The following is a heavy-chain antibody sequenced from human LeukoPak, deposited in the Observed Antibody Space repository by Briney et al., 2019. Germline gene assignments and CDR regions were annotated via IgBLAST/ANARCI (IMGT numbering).Heavy chain of an antibody. J-gene: IGHJ6*04. CDR3: AELGITMIGGV. D-gene: IGHD3-10*02. V-gene: IGHV3-48*04. CDR2: ISSSGSTI. Sequence: GGSLRLSCATSGSTFTNYWMNWVRQAPGKGLEWVSYISSSGSTIYYADSVKGRFTISRGNAKNSLYLQMNSLRAEDTAVYYCAELGITMIGGVWGKGTTVTISS. CDR1: GSTFTNYW.